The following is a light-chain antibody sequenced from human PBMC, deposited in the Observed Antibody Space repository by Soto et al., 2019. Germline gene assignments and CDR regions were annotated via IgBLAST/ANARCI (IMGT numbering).Light chain of an antibody. Sequence: DIPMTQSPSSLSAFVGDRVTITCWASQTISGFLNWYQQKPGKAPGLLIYSASTLQSGVPSRFSASGSGTEFTLTISSLQPEDFATYYCQQSYTTLGTFGQGTTVEIK. CDR1: QTISGF. CDR3: QQSYTTLGT. CDR2: SAS. J-gene: IGKJ1*01. V-gene: IGKV1-39*01.